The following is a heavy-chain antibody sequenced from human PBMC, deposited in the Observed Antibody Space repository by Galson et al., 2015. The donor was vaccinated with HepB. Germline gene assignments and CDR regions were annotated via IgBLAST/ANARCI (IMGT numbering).Heavy chain of an antibody. CDR3: ARFSDGDYGVY. CDR2: IVVGSGNT. Sequence: SVKVSCKASGFTFTTSAVQWVRQARGQRLEWIGWIVVGSGNTNYAQKFQERVTITRDMSTSTVYMELSSLRSEDTAVYYCARFSDGDYGVYWGQGTLVTVSS. CDR1: GFTFTTSA. D-gene: IGHD4-17*01. V-gene: IGHV1-58*01. J-gene: IGHJ4*02.